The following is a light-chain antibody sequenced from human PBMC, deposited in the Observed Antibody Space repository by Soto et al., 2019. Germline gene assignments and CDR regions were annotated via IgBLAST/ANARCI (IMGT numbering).Light chain of an antibody. V-gene: IGLV2-14*03. J-gene: IGLJ1*01. CDR1: RLDVGGYNY. CDR2: EVT. CDR3: CSYVSSKTYL. Sequence: QSALTQPASVSGSPGQSITISCTGTRLDVGGYNYVSWYQQQPGKAPKLIIYEVTNRPSGVSDRFSGSKSDNTSSLTISGLQTEDEADYCCCSYVSSKTYLFGPGTKVTVL.